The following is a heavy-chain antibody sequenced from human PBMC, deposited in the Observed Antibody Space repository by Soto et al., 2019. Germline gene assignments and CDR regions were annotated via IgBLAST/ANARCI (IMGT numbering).Heavy chain of an antibody. CDR1: GGTFSSYA. J-gene: IGHJ6*02. D-gene: IGHD2-15*01. CDR2: IIPIFGTA. Sequence: QVQLVQSGAEVKKPGSSVKVSCKASGGTFSSYAISWVRQAPGQGLEWMGGIIPIFGTANYAQKFQGRVTITADESTSTAYMELSSLRSEDTAVYYYARGDCSGGSCYGGPYYYYYGMDVWGQGTTVTVSS. V-gene: IGHV1-69*01. CDR3: ARGDCSGGSCYGGPYYYYYGMDV.